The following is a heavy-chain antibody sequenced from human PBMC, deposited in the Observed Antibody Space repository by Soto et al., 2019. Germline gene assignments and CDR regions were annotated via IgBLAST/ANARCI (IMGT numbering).Heavy chain of an antibody. CDR2: INHSGST. Sequence: QVQLQQWGAGLLKPSETLSLTCAVYGGSFSGYYWSWIRQPPGKGLEWIGEINHSGSTNYNPSLKRRVTISVDTSTNQFSLKLSSVTAADTAVYYCARATPFYDYVWGSYRLDYWGQGTLVTFSS. V-gene: IGHV4-34*01. CDR1: GGSFSGYY. J-gene: IGHJ4*02. D-gene: IGHD3-16*02. CDR3: ARATPFYDYVWGSYRLDY.